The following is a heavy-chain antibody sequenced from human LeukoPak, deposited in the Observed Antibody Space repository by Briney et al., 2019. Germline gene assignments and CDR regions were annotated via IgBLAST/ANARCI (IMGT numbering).Heavy chain of an antibody. J-gene: IGHJ3*01. V-gene: IGHV3-23*01. D-gene: IGHD5-24*01. CDR1: GFSFSSAA. Sequence: PGGSLRLSCAASGFSFSSAAMTWVRQAPGKGMEWVSLIGTIGYSTYYADSVKGRFTISRDNSKNTLSLQMNSLRVEDTAIYYCVKDIQLSTRGVGTMVTVSS. CDR3: VKDIQLST. CDR2: IGTIGYST.